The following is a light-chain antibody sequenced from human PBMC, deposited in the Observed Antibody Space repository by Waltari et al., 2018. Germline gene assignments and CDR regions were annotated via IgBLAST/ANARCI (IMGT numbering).Light chain of an antibody. CDR1: SSDIGGYNY. Sequence: QSALTQPASESGSPGQSITIHCTGTSSDIGGYNYVCWYQQHPGIAPNVLNYDVIKLPSGVSTRFSCAKSCHTASQTSSGLLAADAADYYCTSYESGGTWVFGGWTKLTF. V-gene: IGLV2-14*03. J-gene: IGLJ3*02. CDR2: DVI. CDR3: TSYESGGTWV.